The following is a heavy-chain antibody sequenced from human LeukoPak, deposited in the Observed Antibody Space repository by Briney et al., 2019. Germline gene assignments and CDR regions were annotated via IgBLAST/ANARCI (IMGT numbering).Heavy chain of an antibody. D-gene: IGHD3-9*01. CDR3: ARLPYYDILTGYYRYYGMDV. CDR2: IYYSGST. Sequence: SETLSLTCTVSGASISTYYWSWIRQPPGKGLEWIGYIYYSGSTNYNPSLKSRVTISVDTSKNQFSLKLSSVTAADTAVYYCARLPYYDILTGYYRYYGMDVWGQGTTVTVSS. J-gene: IGHJ6*02. CDR1: GASISTYY. V-gene: IGHV4-59*08.